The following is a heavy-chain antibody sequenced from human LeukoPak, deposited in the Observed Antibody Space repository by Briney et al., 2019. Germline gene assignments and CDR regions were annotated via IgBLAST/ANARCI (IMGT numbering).Heavy chain of an antibody. V-gene: IGHV3-11*01. Sequence: GGSLRLSCAASGFTFSDYYMSWIRQAPGKGLEWVSYISSSGSTIYYADSVKGRFTISRDNAKNSLYLQMNSLRAEGAAVYYCARVNDFWSGYSPDYWGQGTLVTVSS. D-gene: IGHD3-3*01. CDR1: GFTFSDYY. CDR3: ARVNDFWSGYSPDY. J-gene: IGHJ4*02. CDR2: ISSSGSTI.